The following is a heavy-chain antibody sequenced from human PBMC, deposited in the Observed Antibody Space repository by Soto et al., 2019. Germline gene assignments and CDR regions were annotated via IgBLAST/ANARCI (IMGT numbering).Heavy chain of an antibody. J-gene: IGHJ6*02. CDR1: GGTFSSYA. Sequence: GASVKVSCKASGGTFSSYAISWVRQAPGQGLEWMGGIIPICGTANYAQKFQGRVTITRDVSTSTAYMELSSLRSEDTAVYYCAAITINHFYGMDVWGQGTTVTVSS. D-gene: IGHD3-10*01. V-gene: IGHV1-69*05. CDR2: IIPICGTA. CDR3: AAITINHFYGMDV.